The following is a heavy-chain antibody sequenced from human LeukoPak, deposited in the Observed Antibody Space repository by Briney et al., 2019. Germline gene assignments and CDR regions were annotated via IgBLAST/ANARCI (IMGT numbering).Heavy chain of an antibody. D-gene: IGHD2-8*01. CDR1: GYTFTSYD. CDR2: MNTNSGNR. V-gene: IGHV1-8*01. J-gene: IGHJ3*02. CDR3: ARGLIRDI. Sequence: ASVTVSCTSSGYTFTSYDINWVRQAPGQGLEWMGWMNTNSGNRAYAQKFQGRVTMTRNTSIRTAYMELSSLRSEDTAVYYCARGLIRDIWGQGTMVTVSS.